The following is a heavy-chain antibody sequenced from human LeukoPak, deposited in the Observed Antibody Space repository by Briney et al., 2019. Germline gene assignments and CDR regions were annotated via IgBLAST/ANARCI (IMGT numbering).Heavy chain of an antibody. CDR2: INHSGST. CDR1: GGSFSGYY. V-gene: IGHV4-34*01. J-gene: IGHJ4*02. D-gene: IGHD3-10*01. Sequence: SETLSLTCAVYGGSFSGYYWSWIRQPPGKGLEWIGEINHSGSTNYNPSLKSRVTISVDTSKNQFSLKLSSVTAADTAVYYCARDGSALFGYWGQGTLVTVSS. CDR3: ARDGSALFGY.